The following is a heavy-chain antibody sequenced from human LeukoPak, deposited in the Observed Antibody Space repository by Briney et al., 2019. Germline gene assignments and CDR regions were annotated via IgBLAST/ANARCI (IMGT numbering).Heavy chain of an antibody. CDR1: GFTFSSYW. V-gene: IGHV3-74*01. D-gene: IGHD3-22*01. CDR3: ARDWGDSSGYLLDY. J-gene: IGHJ4*02. CDR2: VNSDGSNT. Sequence: GGSLRLSCAASGFTFSSYWMHWVRQAPGNGLVWVSRVNSDGSNTTYADSVKGRFTISRDNAKNTLYLQMNSLRAEDTAVYYCARDWGDSSGYLLDYWGQGTLVTVSS.